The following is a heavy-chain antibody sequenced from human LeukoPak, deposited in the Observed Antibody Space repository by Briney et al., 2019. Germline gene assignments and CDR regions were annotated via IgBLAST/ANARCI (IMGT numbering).Heavy chain of an antibody. CDR3: ARDPEELLHYFDY. V-gene: IGHV3-30-3*01. D-gene: IGHD1-26*01. J-gene: IGHJ4*02. CDR2: ISYDGSNK. CDR1: GFTFSSYA. Sequence: GGSLRLSCAASGFTFSSYAMHWVRQAPGKGLEWVAVISYDGSNKYYADSVKGRFTISRDNSKNTLYLQMNSLRAEDTAVYYCARDPEELLHYFDYWGQGTLVTVSS.